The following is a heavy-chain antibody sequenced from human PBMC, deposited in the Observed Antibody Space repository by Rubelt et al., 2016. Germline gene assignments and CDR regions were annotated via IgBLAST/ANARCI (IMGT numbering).Heavy chain of an antibody. V-gene: IGHV1-18*01. Sequence: QVQLVQSGAEVKKAGASVKVSCKASGYTFTSYGSSWGREAPGQGLEWVGRIGAYNGNTNSAQKLRGRVTMTTDTSTSTAYMELRSLRSDDTAVYYCARVRFGDSWFDPWGQGTLVTVSS. D-gene: IGHD3-10*01. CDR1: GYTFTSYG. CDR3: ARVRFGDSWFDP. CDR2: IGAYNGNT. J-gene: IGHJ5*02.